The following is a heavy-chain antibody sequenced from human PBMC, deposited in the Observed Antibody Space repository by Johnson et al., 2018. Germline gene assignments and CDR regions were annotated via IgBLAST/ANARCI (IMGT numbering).Heavy chain of an antibody. CDR3: ARVQVGHYSNSADDAFDI. D-gene: IGHD4-11*01. CDR1: GGSISRHS. J-gene: IGHJ3*02. CDR2: VFYSGNT. Sequence: QVQLQESGPGLVKSLDTLSLICTISGGSISRHSWSWSRQSPGKGLEWIGNVFYSGNTNFNPSLKSRVTLSVDTSKNQFSLDLGSVTAAETAVYYCARVQVGHYSNSADDAFDIWGQGTMVTVSS. V-gene: IGHV4-59*08.